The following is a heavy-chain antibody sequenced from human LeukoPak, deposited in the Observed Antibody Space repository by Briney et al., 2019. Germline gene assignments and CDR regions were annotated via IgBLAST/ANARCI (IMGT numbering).Heavy chain of an antibody. CDR2: IYTSGST. V-gene: IGHV4-4*07. CDR3: ARAPLGLSNYYYMDV. Sequence: SETLSLTCTVSGGSISSYYWSWIRQPAGKGLEWIGRIYTSGSTNYNPSLKSRVTMSVDMSKNQFSLKLSSVTAADTAVYYCARAPLGLSNYYYMDVWGKGTTVTISS. D-gene: IGHD7-27*01. J-gene: IGHJ6*03. CDR1: GGSISSYY.